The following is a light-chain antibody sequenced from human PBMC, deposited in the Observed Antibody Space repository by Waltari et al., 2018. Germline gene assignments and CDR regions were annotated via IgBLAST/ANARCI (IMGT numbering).Light chain of an antibody. J-gene: IGKJ2*01. Sequence: DIQMTQSPSSLSASVGDRVTITCRASQSISSYLNWYQQKPGKAPKLLIYVASCLQRGVPSRVSGSGSGTDFTLTISSLQSEDFATYYCQQTSSTPPYTFGQGTKLEIK. CDR1: QSISSY. CDR2: VAS. CDR3: QQTSSTPPYT. V-gene: IGKV1-39*01.